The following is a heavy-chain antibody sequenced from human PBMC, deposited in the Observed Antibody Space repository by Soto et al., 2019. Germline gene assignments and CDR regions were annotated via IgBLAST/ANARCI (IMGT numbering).Heavy chain of an antibody. CDR1: GFTFSSYA. CDR2: ISYDGSYK. D-gene: IGHD6-6*01. CDR3: ARDLDSSSHYGMDV. Sequence: QVQLVESGGGVVQPGRSLRLSCAASGFTFSSYAMHWVRQAPGKGLEWVAVISYDGSYKYYADSVKGRFTISRDNSKNTLYLQMNSLRAEDTAVYYCARDLDSSSHYGMDVWGQGTTVTVSS. J-gene: IGHJ6*02. V-gene: IGHV3-30-3*01.